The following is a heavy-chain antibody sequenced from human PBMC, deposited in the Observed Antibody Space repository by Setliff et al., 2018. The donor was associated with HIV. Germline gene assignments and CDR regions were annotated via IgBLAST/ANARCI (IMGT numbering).Heavy chain of an antibody. J-gene: IGHJ4*02. V-gene: IGHV1-2*02. CDR2: INPNSSDT. Sequence: ASVKVSCKASGYTFFEYYMFWLRQAPGQGLEWMGWINPNSSDTNYAQKFQGRVTMTRDTSISTAYMDLSRLRSDDTATYYCARGQYNSGYYGEPSSYYFDSWDQGTLVTVSS. D-gene: IGHD5-12*01. CDR3: ARGQYNSGYYGEPSSYYFDS. CDR1: GYTFFEYY.